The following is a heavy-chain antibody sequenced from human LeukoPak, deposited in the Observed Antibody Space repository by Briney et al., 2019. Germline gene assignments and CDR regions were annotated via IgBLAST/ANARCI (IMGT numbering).Heavy chain of an antibody. D-gene: IGHD3-10*01. CDR3: ARVLRPMASQYYFDY. CDR2: IYYSGTT. CDR1: GGSISSYY. Sequence: NPSETLSLTRTVSGGSISSYYWSWIRQPPGKGLEWIGYIYYSGTTSYNPSLKTRVTISIDTSKNQFSLKLSSVTAADTAVYYCARVLRPMASQYYFDYWGQGTLVTVSS. J-gene: IGHJ4*02. V-gene: IGHV4-59*01.